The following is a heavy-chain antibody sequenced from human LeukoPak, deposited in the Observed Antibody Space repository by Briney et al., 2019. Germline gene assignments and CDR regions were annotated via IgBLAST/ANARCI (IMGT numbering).Heavy chain of an antibody. CDR3: AKGNDFWSGYCFDY. CDR1: GFTFSSYA. V-gene: IGHV3-23*01. D-gene: IGHD3-3*01. Sequence: PGGSLRLSCAASGFTFSSYAVSWVRQAPGKGLEWVSAISGSGGSTYYADSVKGRFTISRDNSKNTLYLQMNSLRAEDTAVYYCAKGNDFWSGYCFDYWGQGTLVTVSS. CDR2: ISGSGGST. J-gene: IGHJ4*02.